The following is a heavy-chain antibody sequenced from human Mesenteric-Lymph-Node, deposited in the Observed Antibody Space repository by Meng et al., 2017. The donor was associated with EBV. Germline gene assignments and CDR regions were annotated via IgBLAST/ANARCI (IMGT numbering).Heavy chain of an antibody. CDR2: IYYSGSA. Sequence: QVQRPGSGPGLVKPSATPSLTCTVSGGSVSSGSYYWSWIRQPPGKGLEWIGYIYYSGSANYNPSLKGRVTISVDTSKNQFSLKLSSVTAADTAVYYCGRGRTYWYFDLWGRGTLVTVSS. V-gene: IGHV4-61*01. CDR1: GGSVSSGSYY. J-gene: IGHJ2*01. CDR3: GRGRTYWYFDL.